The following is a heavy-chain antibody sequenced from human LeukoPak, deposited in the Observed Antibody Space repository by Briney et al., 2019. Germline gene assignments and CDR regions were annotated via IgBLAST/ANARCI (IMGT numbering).Heavy chain of an antibody. V-gene: IGHV1-24*01. CDR3: ATDRRHGDPLQGRY. J-gene: IGHJ4*02. CDR1: GYTLTELS. Sequence: GASVKVSCKVSGYTLTELSMHWVRQAPGKGLEWMGGFEPEDGETIYAQKFQGRVTMTEDTSTDTAYMELSSLRSEDTAVYYCATDRRHGDPLQGRYWGQGTLVTVSS. CDR2: FEPEDGET. D-gene: IGHD4-17*01.